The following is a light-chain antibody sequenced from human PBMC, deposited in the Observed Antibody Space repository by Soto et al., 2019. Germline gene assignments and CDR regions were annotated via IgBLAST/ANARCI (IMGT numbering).Light chain of an antibody. CDR3: QQYVSAPWA. V-gene: IGKV3-20*01. CDR1: QSVSSSF. J-gene: IGKJ1*01. Sequence: EIVLAQSPGTLSLSPGESATLSCRASQSVSSSFLAWYQQKAGQAPRLLIYGASRRATGIPDRFSGSGSGTDFTLTISRLEPEDFAVYYCQQYVSAPWAFCQGTKLEI. CDR2: GAS.